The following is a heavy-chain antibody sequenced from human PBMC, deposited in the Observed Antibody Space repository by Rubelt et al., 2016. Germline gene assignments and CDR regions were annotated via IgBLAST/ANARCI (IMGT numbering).Heavy chain of an antibody. J-gene: IGHJ4*02. Sequence: GQPGGSLRLSCAASGFTFSNYAMSWVRQAPGKGLEWVSSISSNGGRTYYADSVKGRFTISRDNSKNTLYLQMNSPRAEDTAVYYCARDLKSGYSDYWGQGILVTVSS. V-gene: IGHV3-23*01. CDR1: GFTFSNYA. CDR2: ISSNGGRT. D-gene: IGHD3-22*01. CDR3: ARDLKSGYSDY.